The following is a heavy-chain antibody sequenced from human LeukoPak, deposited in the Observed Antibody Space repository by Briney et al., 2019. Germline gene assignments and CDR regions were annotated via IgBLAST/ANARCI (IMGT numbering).Heavy chain of an antibody. CDR3: ARDQRIWSGGYYGMDV. J-gene: IGHJ6*02. CDR1: GFTFSSYA. D-gene: IGHD3-3*01. CDR2: ISYDGSNK. V-gene: IGHV3-30-3*01. Sequence: GGSLRLSCAASGFTFSSYAMHWVRQAPGKGVEWVAVISYDGSNKYYADSVKGRFTISRDNSKNTLYLQMNSPRAEDTAVYYCARDQRIWSGGYYGMDVWGQGTTVTVSS.